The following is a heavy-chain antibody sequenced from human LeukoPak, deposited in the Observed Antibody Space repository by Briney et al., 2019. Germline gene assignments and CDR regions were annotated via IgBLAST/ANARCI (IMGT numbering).Heavy chain of an antibody. CDR1: GGSFSGYY. D-gene: IGHD2-21*02. Sequence: SETLSLTCAVYGGSFSGYYWSWIRQPPGKGLEWIGEINHSGSTNYNPSLKSRVTISIDKSNNQFSLKLSSVTAADTAVYFCARDLGTAGRPNDYWGQGTLVTVSS. J-gene: IGHJ4*02. CDR3: ARDLGTAGRPNDY. CDR2: INHSGST. V-gene: IGHV4-34*01.